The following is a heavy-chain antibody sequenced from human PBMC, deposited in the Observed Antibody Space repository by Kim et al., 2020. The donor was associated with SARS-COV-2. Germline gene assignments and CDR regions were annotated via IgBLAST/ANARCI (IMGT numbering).Heavy chain of an antibody. J-gene: IGHJ6*02. CDR3: AKDYPDPHCSGGSCYSAPYYYYYYGMDV. D-gene: IGHD2-15*01. CDR2: ISGSGGST. V-gene: IGHV3-23*01. Sequence: GGSLRLSCAASGFTFSSYAMSWVRQAPGKGLEWVSAISGSGGSTYYADSVKGRFTISRDNSKNTLYLQMNSLRAEDTAVYYCAKDYPDPHCSGGSCYSAPYYYYYYGMDVWGQGTTVTVSS. CDR1: GFTFSSYA.